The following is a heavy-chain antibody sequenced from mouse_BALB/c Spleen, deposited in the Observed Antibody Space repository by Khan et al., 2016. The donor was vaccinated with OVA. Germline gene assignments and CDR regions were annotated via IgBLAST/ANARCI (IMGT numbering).Heavy chain of an antibody. J-gene: IGHJ3*01. Sequence: QVQLQQSGAELVRPGVSVKISCKGSGYTFTDFAMHWVKQSHAKSLEWIGIISTYDGDASYNQKFKGKATMTVDKSYSTAYMELARLKSEDSAISYGACGGGSARFAYWGQGTLVTVSS. V-gene: IGHV1S137*01. CDR3: ACGGGSARFAY. CDR1: GYTFTDFA. CDR2: ISTYDGDA. D-gene: IGHD1-1*02.